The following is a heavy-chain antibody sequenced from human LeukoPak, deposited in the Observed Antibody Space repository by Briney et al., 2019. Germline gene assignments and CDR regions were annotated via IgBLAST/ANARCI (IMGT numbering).Heavy chain of an antibody. J-gene: IGHJ6*03. D-gene: IGHD2-2*01. CDR1: GYTFTGYY. Sequence: ASVKVSCKASGYTFTGYYMHWVRQAPGQGLEWMGWINPNSGGTNYAQEFQGRVTMTRDTSISTAYMELSRLRSDDTAVYYCARVPRPGYCSSTSCLLGYYYYMDVWGKGTTVTISS. CDR3: ARVPRPGYCSSTSCLLGYYYYMDV. V-gene: IGHV1-2*02. CDR2: INPNSGGT.